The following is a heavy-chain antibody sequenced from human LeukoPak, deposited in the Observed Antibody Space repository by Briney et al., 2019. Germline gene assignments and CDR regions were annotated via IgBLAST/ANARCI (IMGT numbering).Heavy chain of an antibody. Sequence: GASVKVSCKASGYTFTSYSMNWVRQAPGQGLEWMGWINTNTGNPTYAQGFTGRFVFSLDTSVSTAYLQISSLKAEDTAVYYCARGGEYYYYYYMDVWGNGTTVTVS. D-gene: IGHD2-21*01. CDR2: INTNTGNP. V-gene: IGHV7-4-1*02. J-gene: IGHJ6*03. CDR1: GYTFTSYS. CDR3: ARGGEYYYYYYMDV.